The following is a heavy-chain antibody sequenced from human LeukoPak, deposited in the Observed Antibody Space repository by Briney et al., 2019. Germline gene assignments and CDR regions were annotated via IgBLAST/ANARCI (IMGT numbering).Heavy chain of an antibody. Sequence: GGSLRLSCAASGFTLNHYVMTWVRQAPGKGPEWISAISESSSSIYYADSVKGRFTISRDNSKNTLYLDMNSLRAEDTALYYFAKRGQSYYTYYYMDVWGKGTPVSVSS. CDR1: GFTLNHYV. J-gene: IGHJ6*03. V-gene: IGHV3-23*01. D-gene: IGHD3-10*01. CDR2: ISESSSSI. CDR3: AKRGQSYYTYYYMDV.